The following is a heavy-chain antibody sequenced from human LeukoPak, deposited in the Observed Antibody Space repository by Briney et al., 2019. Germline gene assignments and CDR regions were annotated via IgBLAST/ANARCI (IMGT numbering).Heavy chain of an antibody. CDR3: AKYRDYYFEY. CDR1: GFTFSSFD. J-gene: IGHJ4*02. D-gene: IGHD3-16*02. CDR2: IWSDGSNK. Sequence: GGSLRLSCAASGFTFSSFDMHWVRQAPGKGLEWVALIWSDGSNKYYADSVKGRFTISRDNSKNTLYLQRNGLRAEDTAVYYCAKYRDYYFEYWGQGTLVTVSS. V-gene: IGHV3-33*06.